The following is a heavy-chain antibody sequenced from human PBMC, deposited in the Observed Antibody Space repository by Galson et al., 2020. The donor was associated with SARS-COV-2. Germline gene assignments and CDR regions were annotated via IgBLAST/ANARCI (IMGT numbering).Heavy chain of an antibody. Sequence: ETSETLSLTCTVSGGSISSYYWSWIRQPPGKGLEWIGYIYYSGSTNYNPSLKNRVTISVDTSKNQFSLKLSSVTAADTAVYYCARAGFGELSDIDYWGQGTLVTVSS. V-gene: IGHV4-59*08. CDR1: GGSISSYY. CDR2: IYYSGST. CDR3: ARAGFGELSDIDY. D-gene: IGHD3-10*01. J-gene: IGHJ4*02.